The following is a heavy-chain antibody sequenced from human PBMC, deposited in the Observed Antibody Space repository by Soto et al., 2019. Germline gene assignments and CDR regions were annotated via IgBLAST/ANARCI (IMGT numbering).Heavy chain of an antibody. CDR3: ARSRVVAATFYFDY. J-gene: IGHJ4*02. D-gene: IGHD2-15*01. Sequence: ASVKVSCKASGYTFTSYAMHWVRQAPGQRLEWMGWINAGNGNTKYSQKFQGRVTITRDTSASTAYMELSSLRSEDTAVYYCARSRVVAATFYFDYWGQGTLVTVS. CDR2: INAGNGNT. CDR1: GYTFTSYA. V-gene: IGHV1-3*01.